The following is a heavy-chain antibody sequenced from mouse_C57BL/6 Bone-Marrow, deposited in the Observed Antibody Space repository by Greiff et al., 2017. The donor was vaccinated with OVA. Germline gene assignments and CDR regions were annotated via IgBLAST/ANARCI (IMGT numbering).Heavy chain of an antibody. D-gene: IGHD1-1*01. CDR2: IDPSDSET. J-gene: IGHJ2*01. V-gene: IGHV1-52*01. CDR3: AREGNYYGSSPAFDY. Sequence: QVQLQQPGAELVRPGSSVKLSCKASGYTFTSYWMHWVKQRPIQGLEWIGNIDPSDSETHYNQKFKDKATLTVDKSSSTAYMQLSSLTSEDSAVYYCAREGNYYGSSPAFDYWGQGTTLTVSS. CDR1: GYTFTSYW.